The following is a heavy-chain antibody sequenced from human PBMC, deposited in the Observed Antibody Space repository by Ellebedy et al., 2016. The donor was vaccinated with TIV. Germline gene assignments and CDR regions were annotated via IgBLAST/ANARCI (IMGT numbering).Heavy chain of an antibody. CDR2: IGVRNSYI. V-gene: IGHV3-11*06. J-gene: IGHJ4*02. D-gene: IGHD2-15*01. Sequence: GESLKISCAASGFTFSDYYMNWIRQAPGKGLEWVSYIGVRNSYIYYTDSVKGRFTISRDDARNSLSLQMSGPGTDDTAVYYCARSFKKALCSGASCYLPGSWGQGTLVTVSS. CDR3: ARSFKKALCSGASCYLPGS. CDR1: GFTFSDYY.